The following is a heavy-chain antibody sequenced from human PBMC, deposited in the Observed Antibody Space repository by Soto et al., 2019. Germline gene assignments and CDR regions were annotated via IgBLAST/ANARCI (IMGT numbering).Heavy chain of an antibody. Sequence: SETLSLTCTVSGGSISSSSYYWGWIRQPPGKGLEWIGSIYYSGSTYYNPSLKSRVTISVDTSKNQFSLKLSSVTAADTAVYYCARQEMGTAMVDYWGQGTLVTVSS. CDR1: GGSISSSSYY. CDR3: ARQEMGTAMVDY. J-gene: IGHJ4*02. V-gene: IGHV4-39*01. D-gene: IGHD5-18*01. CDR2: IYYSGST.